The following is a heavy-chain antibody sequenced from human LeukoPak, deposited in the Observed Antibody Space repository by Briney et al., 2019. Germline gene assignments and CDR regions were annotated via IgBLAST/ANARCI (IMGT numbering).Heavy chain of an antibody. CDR3: GRATYYYDSSGYYDAFDI. J-gene: IGHJ3*02. CDR1: GFTFSSYA. D-gene: IGHD3-22*01. Sequence: GGSLRLSCAASGFTFSSYAMNWVRQAPGKGLQWVSVISTTSLNTYYADSVKGRFTISRDNSKNTLYLQMSSLRVDDTAVYYCGRATYYYDSSGYYDAFDIWGQGTMVTVSS. CDR2: ISTTSLNT. V-gene: IGHV3-23*01.